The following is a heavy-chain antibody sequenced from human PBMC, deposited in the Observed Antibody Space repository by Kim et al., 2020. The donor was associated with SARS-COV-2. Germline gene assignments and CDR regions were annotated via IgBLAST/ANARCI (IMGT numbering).Heavy chain of an antibody. CDR2: INSYGSNT. D-gene: IGHD5-18*01. J-gene: IGHJ4*02. Sequence: GGSLRLSCVASGFTFSADWMHWVRQVPGQGLVWVSRINSYGSNTNYADSVKGRFTISRDNAKNKLYLQMNGLRAEDTGVYYCVRDQSWLTADWGQGTLVTVSS. CDR1: GFTFSADW. CDR3: VRDQSWLTAD. V-gene: IGHV3-74*01.